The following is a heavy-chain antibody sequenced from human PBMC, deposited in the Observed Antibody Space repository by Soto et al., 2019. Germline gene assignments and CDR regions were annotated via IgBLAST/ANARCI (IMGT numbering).Heavy chain of an antibody. V-gene: IGHV4-34*01. CDR2: INHSGST. D-gene: IGHD3-10*01. CDR1: GGSSVGYY. J-gene: IGHJ6*02. CDR3: ARGMRRYYGSGRYGGQANYYGMDV. Sequence: PWETRSLTWAVKGGSSVGYYWGGIGQPPGRGLGGIGEINHSGSTNYNPSLKSRVTISVDTSKNQFSLKLSSVTAADTAVYYCARGMRRYYGSGRYGGQANYYGMDVWGQGTTVT.